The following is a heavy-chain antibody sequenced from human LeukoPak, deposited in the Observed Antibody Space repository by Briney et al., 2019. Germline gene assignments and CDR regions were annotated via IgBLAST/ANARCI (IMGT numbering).Heavy chain of an antibody. CDR2: IYTSGST. V-gene: IGHV4-61*02. CDR1: GGSISSGSYY. CDR3: ARGPHLNDFWSGSYNWFDP. D-gene: IGHD3-3*01. J-gene: IGHJ5*02. Sequence: PSETLSLXCTVSGGSISSGSYYWSWSRQPAGKGLEWIGRIYTSGSTNYNPSLKSRVTISVDTSKNQFSLKLSSVTAADTAVYYCARGPHLNDFWSGSYNWFDPWGQGTLVTVSS.